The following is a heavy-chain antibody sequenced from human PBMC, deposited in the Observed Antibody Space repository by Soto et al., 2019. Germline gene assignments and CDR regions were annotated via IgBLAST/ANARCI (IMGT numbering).Heavy chain of an antibody. Sequence: PGGSLRLSCAASGFTLSSYGMHWVRQAPGKGLEWVAVIWYDGSNKYYADSVKGRFTISRDNSKNTLYLQMNSLRAEDTAVYYCARDGYYCSSTSCYYYFDYWGQGTLVTVSS. V-gene: IGHV3-33*01. CDR2: IWYDGSNK. CDR3: ARDGYYCSSTSCYYYFDY. J-gene: IGHJ4*02. D-gene: IGHD2-2*01. CDR1: GFTLSSYG.